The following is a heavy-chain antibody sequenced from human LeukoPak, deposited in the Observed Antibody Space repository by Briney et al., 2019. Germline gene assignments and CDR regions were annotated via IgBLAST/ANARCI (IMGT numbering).Heavy chain of an antibody. CDR3: AKDGTNNAFWSGPYFAS. D-gene: IGHD3-3*01. CDR2: IRYDGSDK. CDR1: GFTFSSYD. Sequence: PGGSLRLSCAASGFTFSSYDIHWVRQAPGKGLEWVTFIRYDGSDKNYADSVKGRFTISRDNSKNTLYLQMNSLRAEDTALYYCAKDGTNNAFWSGPYFASWGQGTLVTVSS. V-gene: IGHV3-30*02. J-gene: IGHJ4*02.